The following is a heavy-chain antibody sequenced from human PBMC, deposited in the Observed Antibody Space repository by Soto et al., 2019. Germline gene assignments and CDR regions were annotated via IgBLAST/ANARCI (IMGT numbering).Heavy chain of an antibody. V-gene: IGHV3-30*18. CDR1: GFTFSSYG. CDR2: ISFDGNIK. CDR3: AKTDDRSHYYYDAFDI. Sequence: GGSLRLSCAASGFTFSSYGMYWVRQAPGKGLEWVSVISFDGNIKYYTGSVKGRFTISRDNSKNTLHLQMNSLRDEDTAVYYCAKTDDRSHYYYDAFDIWGQGTMVTVSS. J-gene: IGHJ3*02. D-gene: IGHD3-22*01.